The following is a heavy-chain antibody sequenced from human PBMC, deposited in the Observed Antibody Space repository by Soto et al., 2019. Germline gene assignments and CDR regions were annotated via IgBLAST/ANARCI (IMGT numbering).Heavy chain of an antibody. V-gene: IGHV3-30*18. CDR1: GFTFSSYG. J-gene: IGHJ4*02. CDR2: ISYDGSNK. D-gene: IGHD3-10*01. Sequence: ESGGGVVQPGRSLRLSCAASGFTFSSYGMHWVRQAPGKGLEWVAVISYDGSNKYYADSVKGRFTISRDNSKNTLYLQMNSLRAEDTAVYYCAKDRVRGVTLYYFDYWGQGTLVTVSS. CDR3: AKDRVRGVTLYYFDY.